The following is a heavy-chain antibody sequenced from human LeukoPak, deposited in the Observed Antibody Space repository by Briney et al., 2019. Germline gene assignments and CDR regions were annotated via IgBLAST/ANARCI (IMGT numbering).Heavy chain of an antibody. CDR2: ISGSGGST. CDR3: AKTHIRSTNHFDY. D-gene: IGHD2-2*01. V-gene: IGHV3-23*01. Sequence: PGGSLRLSCAASGLTFSSYGMSWVRQAPGKGLEWVSVISGSGGSTYYADSVKGRFTISRDNSKNTLYLQMNSLRAEDTAVYYCAKTHIRSTNHFDYWGQGTLVTVSS. CDR1: GLTFSSYG. J-gene: IGHJ4*02.